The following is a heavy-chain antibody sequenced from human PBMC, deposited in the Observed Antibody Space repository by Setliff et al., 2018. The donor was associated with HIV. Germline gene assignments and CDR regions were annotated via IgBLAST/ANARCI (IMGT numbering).Heavy chain of an antibody. Sequence: VKVSCKASGDTYRNYAVNWVRQAPGQGLEWMGAISRFFNTTTYAHNFQGRVTITADESTSTGYMELRSLRSDDTAVYFCARGWGSPRDSQVRYISLDHWGQGSLGTVS. D-gene: IGHD3-16*01. CDR3: ARGWGSPRDSQVRYISLDH. CDR1: GDTYRNYA. CDR2: ISRFFNTT. V-gene: IGHV1-69*01. J-gene: IGHJ4*02.